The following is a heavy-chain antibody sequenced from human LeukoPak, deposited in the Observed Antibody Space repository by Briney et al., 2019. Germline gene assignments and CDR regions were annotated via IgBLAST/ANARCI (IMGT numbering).Heavy chain of an antibody. CDR1: GFIFSSYE. V-gene: IGHV3-48*03. J-gene: IGHJ5*02. CDR3: ARDRRCDP. Sequence: PGGSLRLSCAASGFIFSSYEMNWVRQAPGKGLEWVSYISNSGTTIYYADSVKGRFTISRDNSKNSLYLQMNSLRAEDTAVYYCARDRRCDPWGQGTLVTVSS. CDR2: ISNSGTTI.